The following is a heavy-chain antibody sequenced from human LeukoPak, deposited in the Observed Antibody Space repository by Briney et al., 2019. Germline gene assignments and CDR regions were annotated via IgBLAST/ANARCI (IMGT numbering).Heavy chain of an antibody. V-gene: IGHV1-46*01. D-gene: IGHD6-13*01. CDR2: INPTGGST. J-gene: IGHJ4*02. CDR3: ARTAAPLFDY. Sequence: ASVKVSCKASGYTFPSYFMHWVRQAPGQGLEWMGIINPTGGSTTYAQKFQGRVTMTRDTSTSTVYMELSSLRSDDTAVYYCARTAAPLFDYWARGPLVTVSS. CDR1: GYTFPSYF.